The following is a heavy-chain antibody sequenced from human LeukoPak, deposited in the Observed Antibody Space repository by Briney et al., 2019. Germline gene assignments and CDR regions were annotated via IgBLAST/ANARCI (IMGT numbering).Heavy chain of an antibody. D-gene: IGHD4-23*01. CDR2: IYYSGST. Sequence: NPSETLSLTCTVSGGSISSYYWSWIRQPPGKGLEWIGYIYYSGSTNYNPSLKSRVTISVDTSKNQFSLKLSSVTAADTAVCYCARSYGGSWFDPWGQGTLVTVSS. CDR1: GGSISSYY. J-gene: IGHJ5*02. CDR3: ARSYGGSWFDP. V-gene: IGHV4-59*01.